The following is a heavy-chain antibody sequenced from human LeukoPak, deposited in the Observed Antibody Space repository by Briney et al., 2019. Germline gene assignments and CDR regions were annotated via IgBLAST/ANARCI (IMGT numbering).Heavy chain of an antibody. V-gene: IGHV3-30*18. CDR1: GFTFSSYG. J-gene: IGHJ4*02. Sequence: GGSLRLSCAASGFTFSSYGMHWVRQAPGKGLEWVAVISYDGSNKYYADSVKGRLTISRDNSKNTLYLQMNSLRAEDTAVYYCAKVQDYYGSGVGFDYWGQGTLVTVSS. CDR2: ISYDGSNK. CDR3: AKVQDYYGSGVGFDY. D-gene: IGHD3-10*01.